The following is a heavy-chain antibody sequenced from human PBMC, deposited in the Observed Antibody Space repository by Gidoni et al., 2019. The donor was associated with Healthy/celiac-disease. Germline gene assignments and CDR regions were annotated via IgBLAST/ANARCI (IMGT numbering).Heavy chain of an antibody. CDR2: ISSSSSYT. CDR1: GFTYSDSY. CDR3: ARDSADYGDYASDAFDI. Sequence: QLQLVESGGGLVKPGGSLILSCAASGFTYSDSYSSWIRQAPGKGLEWVSYISSSSSYTNYADSVKGRFTISRDNAKNSLYLQMNSLRAEDTAVYYGARDSADYGDYASDAFDIWGQGTMVTVSS. J-gene: IGHJ3*02. D-gene: IGHD4-17*01. V-gene: IGHV3-11*06.